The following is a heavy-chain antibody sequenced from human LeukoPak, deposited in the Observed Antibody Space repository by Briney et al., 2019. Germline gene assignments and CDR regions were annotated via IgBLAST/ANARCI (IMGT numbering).Heavy chain of an antibody. Sequence: GGSLRLSCAASGFTFGDYAMTWARQAPGKGLEWVSSISSSSSYIYYADSVKGRFTISRDNAKNSLYLQMNSLRAEDTAVYYCARVAVGRSNWFDPWGQGTLVTVSS. CDR1: GFTFGDYA. V-gene: IGHV3-21*01. J-gene: IGHJ5*02. CDR3: ARVAVGRSNWFDP. CDR2: ISSSSSYI. D-gene: IGHD1-26*01.